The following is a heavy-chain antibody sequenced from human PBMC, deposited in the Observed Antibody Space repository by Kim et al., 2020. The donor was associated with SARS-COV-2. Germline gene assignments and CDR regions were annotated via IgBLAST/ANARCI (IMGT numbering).Heavy chain of an antibody. Sequence: SETLSLTCTVSGASISSSSYYWGWIRQPPGTGPEWIGTIYYSGSTYYNPSLKSRVTISVDTSKNQFSLRLSSVTAADTAVYYCARHYCGTATCFRVMDVWGQGTTVTVSS. CDR3: ARHYCGTATCFRVMDV. J-gene: IGHJ6*02. V-gene: IGHV4-39*01. D-gene: IGHD2-2*01. CDR1: GASISSSSYY. CDR2: IYYSGST.